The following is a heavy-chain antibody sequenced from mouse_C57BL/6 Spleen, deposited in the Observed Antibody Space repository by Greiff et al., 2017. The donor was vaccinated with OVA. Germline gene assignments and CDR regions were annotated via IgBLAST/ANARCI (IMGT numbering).Heavy chain of an antibody. CDR3: ARSYYYGISFDY. D-gene: IGHD1-1*01. Sequence: EVQLQQSGPELVKPGASVKISCKASGYTFTDYYMNWVKQSHGKSLEWIGDINPNNGGTSYNQKFKGKATLTVDKSSSTAYMELRSLTSEDSAVYYCARSYYYGISFDYWGQGTTLTVSS. J-gene: IGHJ2*01. V-gene: IGHV1-26*01. CDR2: INPNNGGT. CDR1: GYTFTDYY.